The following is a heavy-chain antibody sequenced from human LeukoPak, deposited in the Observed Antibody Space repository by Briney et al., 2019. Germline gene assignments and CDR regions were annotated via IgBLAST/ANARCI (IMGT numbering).Heavy chain of an antibody. D-gene: IGHD3-3*01. CDR2: FDPEDGET. J-gene: IGHJ3*02. V-gene: IGHV1-24*01. Sequence: ASVKVSCKVSGYTLTELSMHWVRQAPGKGLEWMGGFDPEDGETIYAQKFQGRVTMTEDTSTDTAYMELSSLRSEDTAVYYCATQAPLRFLEWLPNDAFDIWGQGTMVTVSS. CDR1: GYTLTELS. CDR3: ATQAPLRFLEWLPNDAFDI.